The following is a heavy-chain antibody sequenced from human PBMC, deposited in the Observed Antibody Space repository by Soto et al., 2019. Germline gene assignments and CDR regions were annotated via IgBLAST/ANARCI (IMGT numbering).Heavy chain of an antibody. Sequence: GASVKVSCKSSGYTFTSYGISWVRQAPGQGLEWMGWISAYNGNTNYAQKLQGRVTMTTDTSTSTAYMELRSLRSDDTAVYYCARDRNSSGWYNWFDPWGQGTLVNVSS. CDR3: ARDRNSSGWYNWFDP. CDR1: GYTFTSYG. V-gene: IGHV1-18*01. J-gene: IGHJ5*02. CDR2: ISAYNGNT. D-gene: IGHD6-19*01.